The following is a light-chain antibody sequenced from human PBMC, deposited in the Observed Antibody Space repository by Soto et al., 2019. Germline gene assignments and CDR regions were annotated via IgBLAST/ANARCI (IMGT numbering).Light chain of an antibody. Sequence: QSAIPTPSSPSGSPRQSVPLPRTGTSSNVGGYNYLSWYQQPPGKAPKLLIYEVSKRPSGVPDRFSGSKSGNTASLTASGLQADEKADYYCCSYACSTKLRFGGGTK. CDR3: CSYACSTKLR. V-gene: IGLV2-8*01. CDR1: SSNVGGYNY. J-gene: IGLJ2*01. CDR2: EVS.